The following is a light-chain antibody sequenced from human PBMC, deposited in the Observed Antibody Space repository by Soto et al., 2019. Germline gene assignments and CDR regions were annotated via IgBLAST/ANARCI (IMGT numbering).Light chain of an antibody. Sequence: EIVLTQSPGTLSLSPGERATLSCRASQSVSSSYLAWYQQKPGQAPRLLIYGASSRATGIPDRFSGSGSGTDFPLTIGRLEPEDFAVYYCQQYGSSPFTFGPGTKVDIK. CDR2: GAS. V-gene: IGKV3-20*01. CDR1: QSVSSSY. J-gene: IGKJ3*01. CDR3: QQYGSSPFT.